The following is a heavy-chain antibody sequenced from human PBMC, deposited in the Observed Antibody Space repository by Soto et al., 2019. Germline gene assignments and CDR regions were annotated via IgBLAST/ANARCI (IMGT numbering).Heavy chain of an antibody. CDR2: IYSSGSS. CDR3: ARRFTVTTDYYFGMDV. D-gene: IGHD4-17*01. CDR1: GGSTSGSY. Sequence: SETLSLSCAISGGSTSGSYCSWVRQPAGKGLEWIGRIYSSGSSNYNPSLNSRLTMSLDTSKNQFSLKLRSVTAADTAIYYCARRFTVTTDYYFGMDVWGQGTTVT. J-gene: IGHJ6*02. V-gene: IGHV4-4*07.